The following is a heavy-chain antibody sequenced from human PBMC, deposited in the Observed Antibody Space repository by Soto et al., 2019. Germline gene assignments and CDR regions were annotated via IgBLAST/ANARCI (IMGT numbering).Heavy chain of an antibody. Sequence: SETLSLTCTVSGGSISNSSYYWGWIRQPPGKGLEWIGSIYYSGSTYYNPSLKSRVTISVDTSKNQFSLKLSSVTAADTAVYYCASQRESLYDILTGSLDYYGMDVWGQGTTVTVS. D-gene: IGHD3-9*01. J-gene: IGHJ6*02. CDR2: IYYSGST. CDR1: GGSISNSSYY. V-gene: IGHV4-39*01. CDR3: ASQRESLYDILTGSLDYYGMDV.